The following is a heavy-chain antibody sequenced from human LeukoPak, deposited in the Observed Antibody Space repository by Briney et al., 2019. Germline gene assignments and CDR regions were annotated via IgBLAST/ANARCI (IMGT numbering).Heavy chain of an antibody. Sequence: PSETLSLSCSVSGGSISTYYWSWIRQPAGKGLEWIGRMYTTGDTNYNPSLKGRVTMSVDTSKNQFSLKLTSVTAADTAVYYCARDYGDHRVDYWGQGTLVTVSS. CDR3: ARDYGDHRVDY. CDR1: GGSISTYY. D-gene: IGHD4-17*01. J-gene: IGHJ4*02. V-gene: IGHV4-4*07. CDR2: MYTTGDT.